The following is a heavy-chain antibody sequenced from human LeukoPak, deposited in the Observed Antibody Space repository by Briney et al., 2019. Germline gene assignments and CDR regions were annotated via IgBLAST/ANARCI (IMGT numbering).Heavy chain of an antibody. J-gene: IGHJ5*02. Sequence: SETLSLTCSVSGGSISSGVYYWGWVRWPPGKGLEWIGEINHSGSTNYNPSLKSRVTISVDTSKNQFSLKLSSVTAADTAVYYCATVDTATNWFDPWGQGTLVTVSS. CDR1: GGSISSGVYY. CDR3: ATVDTATNWFDP. D-gene: IGHD5-18*01. V-gene: IGHV4-39*07. CDR2: INHSGST.